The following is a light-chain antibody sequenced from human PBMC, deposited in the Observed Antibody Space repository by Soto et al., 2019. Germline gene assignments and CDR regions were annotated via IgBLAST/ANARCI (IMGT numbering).Light chain of an antibody. CDR2: DVS. J-gene: IGLJ1*01. V-gene: IGLV2-14*01. Sequence: QSALTQPASVSGSPGQSITISCTGTSSDVGSYNRVSWYQQPPGTAPKLIIYDVSNRPSGVSIRFSGSKSGNTASLTISGLQAEDEADYFCNSYTTSSTYVFGTGTKLTVL. CDR3: NSYTTSSTYV. CDR1: SSDVGSYNR.